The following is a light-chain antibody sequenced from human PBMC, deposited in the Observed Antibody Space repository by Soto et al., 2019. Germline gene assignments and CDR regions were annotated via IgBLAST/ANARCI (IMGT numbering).Light chain of an antibody. V-gene: IGLV2-14*01. CDR3: SSYTSINTHV. J-gene: IGLJ1*01. CDR1: SSDIGGYKY. Sequence: QSALTQPASVSGSPGQSITISCTGTSSDIGGYKYVSWYQQNPDKAPKLMIYDVSYRPSGVSDRFSGSKSGNTASLTNSVLQAEDEADYYCSSYTSINTHVFGTGTKLTVL. CDR2: DVS.